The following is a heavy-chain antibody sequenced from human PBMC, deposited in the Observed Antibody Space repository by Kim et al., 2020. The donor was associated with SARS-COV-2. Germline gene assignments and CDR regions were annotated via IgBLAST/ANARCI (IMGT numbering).Heavy chain of an antibody. CDR3: AAPHYYDSSGYYVTGYYYYYGMDV. J-gene: IGHJ6*02. V-gene: IGHV3-7*01. CDR1: GFTFSSYW. CDR2: IKQDGSEK. D-gene: IGHD3-22*01. Sequence: GGSLRLSCAASGFTFSSYWMSWVRQAPGKGLEWVANIKQDGSEKYYVDSVKGRFTISRDNAKNSLYLQMNSLRAEDTAVYYCAAPHYYDSSGYYVTGYYYYYGMDVWGQGTTVTVSS.